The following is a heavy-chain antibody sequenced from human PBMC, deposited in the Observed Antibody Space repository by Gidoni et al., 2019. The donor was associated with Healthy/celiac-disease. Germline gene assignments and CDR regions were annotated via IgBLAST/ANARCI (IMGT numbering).Heavy chain of an antibody. CDR2: ISISGGST. CDR1: GFTFSSYA. V-gene: IGHV3-23*01. D-gene: IGHD5-12*01. Sequence: EMQLLESGGDLVQPGGSLRLSCAASGFTFSSYAMSWVRQAPGKGLEWVSAISISGGSTYYADSVKGRFTISRDTSKNTLYLQMNSLRAEDTAVYYCAKLGDSGYDYPDYWGQGSLVTVSS. J-gene: IGHJ4*02. CDR3: AKLGDSGYDYPDY.